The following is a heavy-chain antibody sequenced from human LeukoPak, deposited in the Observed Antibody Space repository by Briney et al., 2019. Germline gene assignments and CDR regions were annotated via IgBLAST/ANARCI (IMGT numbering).Heavy chain of an antibody. V-gene: IGHV3-53*01. CDR2: IYSGGST. CDR1: GFTFTSYA. CDR3: ARGKGQLVLFDY. D-gene: IGHD6-6*01. J-gene: IGHJ4*02. Sequence: GGSLRLSCAASGFTFTSYAMSWVRQAPGKGLEWASVIYSGGSTYYADSVKGRFTISRDNSKNTLYLQMNSLRAEDTAVYYCARGKGQLVLFDYWGQGTLVTVSS.